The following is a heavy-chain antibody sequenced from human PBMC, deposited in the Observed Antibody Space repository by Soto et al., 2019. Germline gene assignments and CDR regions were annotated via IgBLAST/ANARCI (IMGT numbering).Heavy chain of an antibody. CDR3: ERVPIDFGRLLSDY. CDR2: ISAYNGNT. V-gene: IGHV1-18*01. J-gene: IGHJ4*02. Sequence: GASVKVSCKASGYTFTSYGISWVRQAPGQGLEWMGWISAYNGNTNYAQKLQDRVTMTTDTSTSTAYMELRSLRSDDTAVYYCERVPIDFGRLLSDYWGQGTLVTVSS. D-gene: IGHD3-3*01. CDR1: GYTFTSYG.